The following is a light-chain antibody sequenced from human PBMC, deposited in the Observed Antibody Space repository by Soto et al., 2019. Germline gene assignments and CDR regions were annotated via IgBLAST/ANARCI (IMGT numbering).Light chain of an antibody. V-gene: IGKV4-1*01. J-gene: IGKJ2*01. CDR3: QQSYSAPYT. CDR1: QSLFYSSNTKNY. CDR2: WAS. Sequence: DIVMSQSPDSLAVSLGERATINCMSCQSLFYSSNTKNYLVWYQQKPGQPPKILIYWASTRASGVPDRVSGSGSGTDFTLTIRSLQAEDVAVYFCQQSYSAPYTFGQGTQVEIK.